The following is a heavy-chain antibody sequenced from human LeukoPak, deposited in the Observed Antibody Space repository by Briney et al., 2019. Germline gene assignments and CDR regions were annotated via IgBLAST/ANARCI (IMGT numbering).Heavy chain of an antibody. V-gene: IGHV4-34*01. J-gene: IGHJ4*02. D-gene: IGHD6-13*01. CDR1: GGSFSGYY. Sequence: SETLSLTCAVYGGSFSGYYWSWIRQPPGKGLEWIGEINHGGSTNYNPSLKSRVTISVDTSKNQFSLKLSSVTAADTAVYYCARAPSISDYSSTWPPHFDSWGQGSLVTVSS. CDR3: ARAPSISDYSSTWPPHFDS. CDR2: INHGGST.